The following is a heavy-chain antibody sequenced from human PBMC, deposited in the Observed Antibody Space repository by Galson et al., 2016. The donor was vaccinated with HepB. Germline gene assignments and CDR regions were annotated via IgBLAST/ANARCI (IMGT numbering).Heavy chain of an antibody. CDR2: IGWNSAYI. V-gene: IGHV3-9*01. Sequence: SLRLSCAASGFTFDDYAMHWVRQTPGKGLEWVSGIGWNSAYIAYADSVKGRFTISRDNAKNSLYLQMDSLRPEDTALYYCAKARSTNAYKVFDYWGQGILVAVSS. J-gene: IGHJ4*02. D-gene: IGHD5-24*01. CDR3: AKARSTNAYKVFDY. CDR1: GFTFDDYA.